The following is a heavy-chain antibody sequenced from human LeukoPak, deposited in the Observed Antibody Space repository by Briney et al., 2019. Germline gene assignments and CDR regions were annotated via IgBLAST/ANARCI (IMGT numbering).Heavy chain of an antibody. CDR2: IYYGGTT. J-gene: IGHJ1*01. CDR3: DKGYYGVEVSFQP. CDR1: GGSISSYY. D-gene: IGHD4-17*01. V-gene: IGHV4-59*01. Sequence: SETLSLTCTVSGGSISSYYWSWIRQPPGKGLEWIGYIYYGGTTNYNPSLPSRVTISVAPSRSQFSLKLSSVPAADTAVYYCDKGYYGVEVSFQPWARAPWSPSPQ.